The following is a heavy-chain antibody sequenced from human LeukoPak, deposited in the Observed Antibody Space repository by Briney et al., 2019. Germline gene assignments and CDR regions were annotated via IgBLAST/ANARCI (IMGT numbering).Heavy chain of an antibody. V-gene: IGHV3-74*01. CDR1: GFTFSSYV. J-gene: IGHJ4*02. Sequence: GGSLRLSCAASGFTFSSYVMHWVRRTPGKGLVWVSRISHDGIISYADSVKGRFTISRDNAKNTLTLQMNSLRVEDTAVYFCARDWVYKIDYWGRGTLVTVSS. D-gene: IGHD5-24*01. CDR2: ISHDGII. CDR3: ARDWVYKIDY.